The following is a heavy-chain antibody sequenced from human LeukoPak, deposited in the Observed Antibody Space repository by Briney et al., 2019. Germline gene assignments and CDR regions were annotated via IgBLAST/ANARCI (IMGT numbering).Heavy chain of an antibody. V-gene: IGHV3-15*01. D-gene: IGHD2-2*01. CDR3: TRDRYCSSVNCHEYFQH. CDR2: IKSKTDGGTT. J-gene: IGHJ1*01. Sequence: PGGSLRLSCAASGFTFSSYWMHWVRQAPGKGLEWLGRIKSKTDGGTTDYAAPVKGRFTISRDDSKNTLYLQMNSLKTEDTAVYYCTRDRYCSSVNCHEYFQHWGQGTLVTVSS. CDR1: GFTFSSYW.